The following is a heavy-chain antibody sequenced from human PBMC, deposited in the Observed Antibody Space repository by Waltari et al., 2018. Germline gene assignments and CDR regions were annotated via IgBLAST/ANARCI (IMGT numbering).Heavy chain of an antibody. V-gene: IGHV4-61*02. J-gene: IGHJ6*02. D-gene: IGHD3-10*01. CDR2: MHTSGST. CDR3: ARDLEGYYVSGNYYGGMDV. CDR1: GGSISSGNYY. Sequence: QVQLQESGPGLVRPSQTLSLTCTVSGGSISSGNYYYNWIRQPAGKALEWIGHMHTSGSTKYNPSLKRPFTISVDTSKNQFSLQLYPVTAADTAVYFCARDLEGYYVSGNYYGGMDVWGPGTTVTVSS.